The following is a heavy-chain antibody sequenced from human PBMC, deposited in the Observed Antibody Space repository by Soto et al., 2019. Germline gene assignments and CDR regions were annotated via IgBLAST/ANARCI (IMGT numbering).Heavy chain of an antibody. V-gene: IGHV2-5*01. D-gene: IGHD5-18*01. Sequence: QITVKESGPTLVKPTQTLTLTCTFSGFSLSTSGVGVGWIRQPPGKALEWLALIYWNDDKRYSPSLKSRLTITKDTSKIQVVLTMTNMDPVDTATYYCAHGYSYGYPLYYIDYWGQGTLVTVSS. CDR2: IYWNDDK. J-gene: IGHJ4*02. CDR3: AHGYSYGYPLYYIDY. CDR1: GFSLSTSGVG.